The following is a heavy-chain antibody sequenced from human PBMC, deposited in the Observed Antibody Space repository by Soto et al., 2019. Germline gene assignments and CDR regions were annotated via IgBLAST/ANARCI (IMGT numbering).Heavy chain of an antibody. J-gene: IGHJ4*02. V-gene: IGHV3-7*01. CDR3: ASFGDIVVVPAVAYFDY. CDR1: GFTFSSYW. CDR2: IKQDGSEK. Sequence: GGSLRLSCAASGFTFSSYWMSWVRQAPGKGLEWVANIKQDGSEKYYVDSVKGRFTISRDNAKNSLYLQMNSLRAEDTAVYYCASFGDIVVVPAVAYFDYWGQGTLVTVSS. D-gene: IGHD2-2*01.